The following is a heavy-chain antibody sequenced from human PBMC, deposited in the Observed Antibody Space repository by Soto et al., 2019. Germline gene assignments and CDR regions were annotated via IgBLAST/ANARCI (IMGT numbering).Heavy chain of an antibody. D-gene: IGHD6-13*01. V-gene: IGHV4-34*01. Sequence: SETLSLTCAVYGGSFSGYYWSWIRQPPGKGLEWIGEINHSGSTNYNPSLKSRVTISVDTSKNQFSLKLSSVTAADTAVYYCARGRRIAAAGTGFVYWGQGTLVTVSS. CDR1: GGSFSGYY. CDR3: ARGRRIAAAGTGFVY. CDR2: INHSGST. J-gene: IGHJ4*02.